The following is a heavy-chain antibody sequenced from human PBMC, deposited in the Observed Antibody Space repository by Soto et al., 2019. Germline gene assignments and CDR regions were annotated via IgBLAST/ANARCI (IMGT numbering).Heavy chain of an antibody. CDR3: ARRVHYYDSSGLRIDYGMDV. CDR2: INPSGGST. Sequence: ASVKVSCKASGYTFTSYYMHWVRQAPGQGLEWMGIINPSGGSTSYAQKFQGRVTMTRDTSTSTVYMELSSLRSEDTAVYYCARRVHYYDSSGLRIDYGMDVWGQGTTVTVSS. J-gene: IGHJ6*02. CDR1: GYTFTSYY. D-gene: IGHD3-22*01. V-gene: IGHV1-46*01.